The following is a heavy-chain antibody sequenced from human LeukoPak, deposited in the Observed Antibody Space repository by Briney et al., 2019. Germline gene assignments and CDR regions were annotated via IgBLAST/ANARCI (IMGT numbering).Heavy chain of an antibody. CDR1: GFTFSGYA. J-gene: IGHJ4*02. D-gene: IGHD2-15*01. V-gene: IGHV3-23*01. CDR3: AKDYESGDIVVVVAAFDYFDY. Sequence: GGSLRLSCAASGFTFSGYAMSWVRQAPGKGLEWVSAISGSGGSTYYADSVKGRFTISRDNSKNTLYLQMNSLRAEDTAVYYCAKDYESGDIVVVVAAFDYFDYWGQGTLVTVSS. CDR2: ISGSGGST.